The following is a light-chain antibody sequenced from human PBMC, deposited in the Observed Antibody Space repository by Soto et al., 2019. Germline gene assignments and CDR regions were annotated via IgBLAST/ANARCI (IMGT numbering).Light chain of an antibody. CDR1: QSVSSN. J-gene: IGKJ1*01. V-gene: IGKV3-15*01. CDR3: QQYNNWPPWT. Sequence: TPSPGTLSLSPGERATLSCRASQSVSSNLGWYQQKPGQAPRLLIYGASTRATGIPARFSGSGSGTEFTLTISSLQSEDFAVYYCQQYNNWPPWTFGQGTKVDIK. CDR2: GAS.